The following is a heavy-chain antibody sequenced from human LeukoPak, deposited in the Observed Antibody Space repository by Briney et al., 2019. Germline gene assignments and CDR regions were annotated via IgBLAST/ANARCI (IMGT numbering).Heavy chain of an antibody. J-gene: IGHJ4*02. D-gene: IGHD3-3*01. V-gene: IGHV3-7*01. Sequence: GGSLRLSCAASGFTFSSYWMSWVRQAPGKGLEWVANIKQDGSEKYYVDSVKGRFTISRDNAKNSLYLQMNSLRAEDTAVYYCARGGVVDFWSGYSDVDYWGQGTLVTVSS. CDR1: GFTFSSYW. CDR2: IKQDGSEK. CDR3: ARGGVVDFWSGYSDVDY.